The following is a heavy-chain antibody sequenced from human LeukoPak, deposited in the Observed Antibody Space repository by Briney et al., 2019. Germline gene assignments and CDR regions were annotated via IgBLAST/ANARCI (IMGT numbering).Heavy chain of an antibody. J-gene: IGHJ4*02. V-gene: IGHV3-30*02. CDR3: AKSPPYDFWSGYSLDY. D-gene: IGHD3-3*01. CDR1: GFTFSSYG. CDR2: IRYDGSNK. Sequence: PGGSLRLSCAASGFTFSSYGMHWVRQAPGKGLEWVAFIRYDGSNKYYADSVKGRFTISRDNSKNTLYLQMNSLRAEDTAVYYCAKSPPYDFWSGYSLDYWGQGTLVTVSS.